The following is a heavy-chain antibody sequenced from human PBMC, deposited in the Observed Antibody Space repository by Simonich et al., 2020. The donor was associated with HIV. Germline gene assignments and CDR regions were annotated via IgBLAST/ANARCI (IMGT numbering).Heavy chain of an antibody. CDR2: VNTEEWEN. Sequence: QVQLVQSGAEVKKPGASVKVSCKVSGYTLTELSMHWVRQAPGKGVEWIGGVNTEEWENNYRTKFQGRITKTEGSTTDTAHMELSSLTSADTAVYYCAGMLNSSSFDLWGRGTLVIVSS. CDR3: AGMLNSSSFDL. D-gene: IGHD6-6*01. J-gene: IGHJ2*01. CDR1: GYTLTELS. V-gene: IGHV1-24*01.